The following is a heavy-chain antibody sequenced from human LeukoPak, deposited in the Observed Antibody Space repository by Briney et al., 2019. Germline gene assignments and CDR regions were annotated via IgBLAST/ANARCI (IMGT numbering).Heavy chain of an antibody. J-gene: IGHJ6*02. Sequence: GRSLRLSCAASGFTFSSYGMHWVRQATGKGLEWVAVISYDGSNKYYADSVKGRFTISRDNSKNTLYLQMNSLRAEDTAVYYCARGMSGYYGMDVWGQGTTVTVSS. CDR1: GFTFSSYG. V-gene: IGHV3-30*03. CDR2: ISYDGSNK. CDR3: ARGMSGYYGMDV.